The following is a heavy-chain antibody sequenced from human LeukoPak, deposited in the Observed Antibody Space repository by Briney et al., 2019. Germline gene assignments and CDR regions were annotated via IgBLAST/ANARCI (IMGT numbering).Heavy chain of an antibody. Sequence: SVKVSCKASGGSISSYAISWVRQAPGQGLEWMGGIIPIFGTANYAQKFQGRVTITADESTSTAYMELSSLRSEDTAVYYCARSGSSYDILTGYYNPTTGFDCWGQGTLVTVSS. CDR3: ARSGSSYDILTGYYNPTTGFDC. CDR1: GGSISSYA. CDR2: IIPIFGTA. D-gene: IGHD3-9*01. V-gene: IGHV1-69*13. J-gene: IGHJ4*02.